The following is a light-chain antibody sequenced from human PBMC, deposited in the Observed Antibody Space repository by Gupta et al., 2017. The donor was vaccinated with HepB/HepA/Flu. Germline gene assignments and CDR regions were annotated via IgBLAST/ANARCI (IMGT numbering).Light chain of an antibody. CDR3: QQYDSLTWT. V-gene: IGKV3-20*01. CDR2: AVS. Sequence: SPGEIATLSCRTSQSVSDSQLAWYQQKPGQAPRLLIYAVSIRATGVPDRVSGSGSGTDFTLTISRLEPEDFAVYYCQQYDSLTWTFGQGTKVEI. CDR1: QSVSDSQ. J-gene: IGKJ1*01.